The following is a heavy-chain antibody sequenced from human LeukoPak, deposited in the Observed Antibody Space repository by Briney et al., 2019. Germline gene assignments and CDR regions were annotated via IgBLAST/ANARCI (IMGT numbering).Heavy chain of an antibody. CDR2: IKSKTDGGTT. Sequence: GGSLRLSCAASGFTFSNAWMSWVRQAPGKGLEWVGRIKSKTDGGTTDYAAPVKGRFTISRDDSKNTLYLQMNSLKTEDTAVYYCTTYYYDSSGPPFGYWGQGTLVTVSS. CDR3: TTYYYDSSGPPFGY. V-gene: IGHV3-15*01. J-gene: IGHJ4*02. CDR1: GFTFSNAW. D-gene: IGHD3-22*01.